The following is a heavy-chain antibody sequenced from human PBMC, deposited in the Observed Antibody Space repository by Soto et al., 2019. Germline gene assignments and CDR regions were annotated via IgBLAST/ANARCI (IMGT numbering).Heavy chain of an antibody. CDR1: GCSISSGGYY. CDR3: SRLDSSGYYYGYYFDY. CDR2: IYYSVSA. D-gene: IGHD3-22*01. V-gene: IGHV4-31*03. Sequence: SSQTLSLTCPVSGCSISSGGYYWSLTRQHPGKGLEWIGYIYYSVSAYYNPSLKSRVTISVDTSNNQFSLKLSSVTAADTAVYYCSRLDSSGYYYGYYFDYWGEGTLVTDSS. J-gene: IGHJ4*02.